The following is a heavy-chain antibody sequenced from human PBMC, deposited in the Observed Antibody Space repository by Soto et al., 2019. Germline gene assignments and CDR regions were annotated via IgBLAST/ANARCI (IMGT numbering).Heavy chain of an antibody. CDR2: NSCSVGRT. CDR3: AKDTGGSPLFYYHYGIDV. V-gene: IGHV3-23*01. J-gene: IGHJ6*01. Sequence: VRPPKRKRLEWVSDNSCSVGRTYNSDSVKGRFTISRDNSKNTLYLQMNSLRAEDTAVYYCAKDTGGSPLFYYHYGIDVWAQVPTVSLSS. D-gene: IGHD2-15*01.